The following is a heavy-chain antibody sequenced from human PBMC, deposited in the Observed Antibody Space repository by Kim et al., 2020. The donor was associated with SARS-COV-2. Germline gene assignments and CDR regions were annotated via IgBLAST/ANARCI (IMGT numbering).Heavy chain of an antibody. V-gene: IGHV3-30*18. Sequence: GGSLRLSCAASGFTFSNYGMHWVRQAPGKGLEWAAIISSGGNDNYYVDSVKGRFTVSRDNSKNTLYLQMNSLGPEDTAVYYCAKDLTGSTSGWSAGLFGMDVWGQGTTVIASS. CDR2: ISSGGNDN. J-gene: IGHJ6*02. CDR3: AKDLTGSTSGWSAGLFGMDV. CDR1: GFTFSNYG. D-gene: IGHD6-19*01.